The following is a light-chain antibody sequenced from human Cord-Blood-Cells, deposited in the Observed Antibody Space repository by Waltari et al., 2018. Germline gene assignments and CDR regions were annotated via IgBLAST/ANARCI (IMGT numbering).Light chain of an antibody. CDR3: GSYVGSSTYV. CDR1: SSDVGSYTF. J-gene: IGLJ1*01. V-gene: IGLV2-23*02. CDR2: EFS. Sequence: QSDLTQPAAVSGSRGQSITISCTGTSSDVGSYTFVCWYQQHPGKAPKLIIYEFSKRPSGVFTLFCGSKSGNTASLTISGLQAEDEADYYCGSYVGSSTYVFGTGTKVTVL.